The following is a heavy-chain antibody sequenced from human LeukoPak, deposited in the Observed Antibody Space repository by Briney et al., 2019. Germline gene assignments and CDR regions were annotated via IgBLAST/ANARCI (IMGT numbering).Heavy chain of an antibody. CDR3: ARGPTDYYDSSGYYHYFDY. CDR2: IYYSGST. D-gene: IGHD3-22*01. Sequence: SETLSLTCTVSGGSISSHYWSWIRQPPGKGLEWIGYIYYSGSTNYNPSLKSRVTISVDTSKNQFSLKLSSVTAADTAVYYCARGPTDYYDSSGYYHYFDYGGQGTLVTVTS. CDR1: GGSISSHY. V-gene: IGHV4-59*11. J-gene: IGHJ4*02.